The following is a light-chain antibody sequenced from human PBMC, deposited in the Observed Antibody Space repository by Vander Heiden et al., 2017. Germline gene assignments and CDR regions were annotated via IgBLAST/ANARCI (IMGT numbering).Light chain of an antibody. Sequence: DIAMTQSPLSLPVTPGEPASISCRSSQSLLHSNGYNYLDGYLQKQGQSPHLLIYLGSNRASGVPDRFSGSGSGTEFKLKISSVEAEDVWVYYCRQAQQSMYTFGQGTKLEIK. CDR2: LGS. CDR3: RQAQQSMYT. CDR1: QSLLHSNGYNY. J-gene: IGKJ2*01. V-gene: IGKV2-28*01.